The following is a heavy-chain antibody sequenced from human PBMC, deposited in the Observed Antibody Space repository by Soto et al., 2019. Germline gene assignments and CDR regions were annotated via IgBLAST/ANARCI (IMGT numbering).Heavy chain of an antibody. V-gene: IGHV3-15*01. CDR2: IKSKTDGGTT. D-gene: IGHD6-13*01. CDR3: TAELETYSSSWYGVDDFDY. Sequence: GGPLRLSCAASGFTFSNALMSWVRQAPGRGLEWVGRIKSKTDGGTTDYAAPVRGRFTISRDDSKNTRYLQMNSLKTEDTAVYYCTAELETYSSSWYGVDDFDYWGQGTLVNVSS. J-gene: IGHJ4*02. CDR1: GFTFSNAL.